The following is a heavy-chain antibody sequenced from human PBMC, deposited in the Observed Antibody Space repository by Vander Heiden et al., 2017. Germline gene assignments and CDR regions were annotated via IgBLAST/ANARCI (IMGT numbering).Heavy chain of an antibody. CDR2: IYYSGST. V-gene: IGHV4-59*08. CDR1: GGPISSYY. Sequence: QVQLQESGPGLVKPSETLSLTCTVSGGPISSYYWSWIRQPPGKGLEWIGYIYYSGSTNYNPALKSRVTISVDTSKNQFSLKLSSVTAADTAVYYCARARIAVAVPFDYWGQGTLVTVSS. J-gene: IGHJ4*02. CDR3: ARARIAVAVPFDY. D-gene: IGHD6-19*01.